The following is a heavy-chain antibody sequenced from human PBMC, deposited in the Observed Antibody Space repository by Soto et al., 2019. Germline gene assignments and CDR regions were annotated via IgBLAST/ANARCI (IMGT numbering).Heavy chain of an antibody. J-gene: IGHJ4*02. CDR1: GYNFATSW. D-gene: IGHD5-18*01. CDR3: VRNPVDTPIR. V-gene: IGHV5-51*01. CDR2: IYPRDSDT. Sequence: GESLKISCKGFGYNFATSWIGWVRQMPGKGLEWMGIIYPRDSDTRYSPSFQGQVTISADKSISTTYLQWSSLKASDTAIYYCVRNPVDTPIRWGQGTLVTVSA.